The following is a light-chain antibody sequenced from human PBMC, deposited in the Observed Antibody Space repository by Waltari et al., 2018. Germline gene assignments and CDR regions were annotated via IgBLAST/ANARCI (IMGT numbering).Light chain of an antibody. V-gene: IGKV3-11*01. CDR3: QQRSSWTPHT. Sequence: EIVLTQSPDTLSLSPGETATLSCRASQSVGTYLAWYQQKPGQAPRLLIYDASNRATGIPDRFRGSGSGTDFTLTIDSLEPEDFALYYCQQRSSWTPHTFGQGARLEIK. CDR2: DAS. CDR1: QSVGTY. J-gene: IGKJ2*01.